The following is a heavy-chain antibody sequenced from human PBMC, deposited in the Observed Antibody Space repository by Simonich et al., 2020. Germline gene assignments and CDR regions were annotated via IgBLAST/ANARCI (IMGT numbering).Heavy chain of an antibody. J-gene: IGHJ4*02. Sequence: EVQLAESGGGLVKPGGSLRLSCAASGFTFSNAWMSWVRQAPGKGLEWVGRIKSKTDGGTTDYAAPVKGRFTSSRDDSKNTLYLQMNSLKTEDTAVYYCTTLAYCGGDCYYYFDYWGQGTLVTVSS. CDR2: IKSKTDGGTT. V-gene: IGHV3-15*01. D-gene: IGHD2-21*02. CDR3: TTLAYCGGDCYYYFDY. CDR1: GFTFSNAW.